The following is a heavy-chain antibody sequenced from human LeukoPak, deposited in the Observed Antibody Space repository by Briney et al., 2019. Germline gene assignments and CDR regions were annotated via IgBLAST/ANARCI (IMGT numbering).Heavy chain of an antibody. V-gene: IGHV4-34*01. Sequence: PSETLSLTCAVYGGSFSGYYWSWIRQPPGKGLEWIGEINHSGSTNYNPSLKSRVTISVDTSKNQFSLKLSSVTAADTAVYYCASRDTSWGQGTLVTVSS. J-gene: IGHJ5*02. CDR2: INHSGST. D-gene: IGHD5-18*01. CDR1: GGSFSGYY. CDR3: ASRDTS.